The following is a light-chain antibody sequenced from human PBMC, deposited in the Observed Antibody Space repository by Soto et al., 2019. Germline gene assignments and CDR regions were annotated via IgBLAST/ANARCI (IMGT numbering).Light chain of an antibody. CDR1: QSVSSSD. V-gene: IGKV3-20*01. Sequence: EIVPTRSPGTLSLSPGERATLSCRASQSVSSSDLAWYQQKPGQAPRLLIYGASSRATGIPDRFSGSWSGTDFTLTISRLEPEDFAVYYCQQYGSSPLTFGGGTKVEIK. CDR3: QQYGSSPLT. J-gene: IGKJ4*01. CDR2: GAS.